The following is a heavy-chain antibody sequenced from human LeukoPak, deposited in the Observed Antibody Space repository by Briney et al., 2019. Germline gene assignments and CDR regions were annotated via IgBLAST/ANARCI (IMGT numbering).Heavy chain of an antibody. J-gene: IGHJ4*02. D-gene: IGHD1-26*01. CDR3: AREGHGGAIDY. Sequence: PGGSLRLSCAASGFSFSSYGMHRVGQAPGKGLEWVAVIWYDGSKKYYADSVKGRFIISRDNSRNTLYLQMNSLRTEDTAVCYCAREGHGGAIDYWGQGTLVTVSS. CDR1: GFSFSSYG. CDR2: IWYDGSKK. V-gene: IGHV3-33*01.